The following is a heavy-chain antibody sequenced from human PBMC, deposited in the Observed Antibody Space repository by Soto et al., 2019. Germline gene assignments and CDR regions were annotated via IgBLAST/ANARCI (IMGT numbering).Heavy chain of an antibody. CDR1: GYTFTTYW. J-gene: IGHJ3*02. D-gene: IGHD3-10*01. CDR2: IDPGDGYS. Sequence: EVQLVQSGAEVKKPGESLRISCEASGYTFTTYWISWVRRMPGKGLEWMGRIDPGDGYSDYSPSLQGHVTISSDKSTSSVYLQWSSLKASDTAIYYCARQASVLRGIYPAFDIWGQGTLVSVSS. V-gene: IGHV5-10-1*03. CDR3: ARQASVLRGIYPAFDI.